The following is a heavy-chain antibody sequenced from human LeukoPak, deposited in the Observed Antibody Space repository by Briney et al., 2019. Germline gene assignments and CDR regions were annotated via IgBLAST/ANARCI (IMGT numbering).Heavy chain of an antibody. D-gene: IGHD6-13*01. Sequence: SETLSLTCTVSGGSISSYYWSWIRQPPGKGLEWIGYMYYSGSTSYNPSLKSRVTISVDTSRTRFSLKLSSVTAADTAVYYCARVGRLSGYSSNWYYFDFWGQGTLVTVSS. J-gene: IGHJ4*02. CDR2: MYYSGST. V-gene: IGHV4-59*01. CDR3: ARVGRLSGYSSNWYYFDF. CDR1: GGSISSYY.